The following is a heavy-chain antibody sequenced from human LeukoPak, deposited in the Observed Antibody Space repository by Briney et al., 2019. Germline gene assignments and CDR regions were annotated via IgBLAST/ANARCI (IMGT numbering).Heavy chain of an antibody. CDR2: INSDGSST. Sequence: SGGSLRLSCAASGFTFSNYWMHWVRQAPGKGLEWVSRINSDGSSTTSADSVKGRFTISRDNAKNTLYLQMNSLGAEDTAVYYCAKGGATVIDYWGQGTLVTVSS. CDR3: AKGGATVIDY. J-gene: IGHJ4*02. V-gene: IGHV3-74*01. D-gene: IGHD4-17*01. CDR1: GFTFSNYW.